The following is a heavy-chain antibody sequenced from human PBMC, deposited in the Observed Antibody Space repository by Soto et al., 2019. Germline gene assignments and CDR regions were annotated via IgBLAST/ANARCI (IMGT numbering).Heavy chain of an antibody. Sequence: SETLSLTCTVSGGSISSGGYYWSWIRQHPGKGLEWIGYIYYSGSTYYNPSLKSRVTISVDTSKNQFSLKLSSVTAADTAVYYCASTYNWNHNDYYYYYYMDVWGKGTTVTVSS. D-gene: IGHD1-20*01. CDR1: GGSISSGGYY. V-gene: IGHV4-31*03. CDR3: ASTYNWNHNDYYYYYYMDV. J-gene: IGHJ6*03. CDR2: IYYSGST.